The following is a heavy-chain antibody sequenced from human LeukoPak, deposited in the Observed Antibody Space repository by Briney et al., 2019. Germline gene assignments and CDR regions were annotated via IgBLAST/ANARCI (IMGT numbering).Heavy chain of an antibody. Sequence: SETLSLTCAVHGGSFSGYYWSWIRQPPGKGLEWIGEINHSGSTNYNPSLKSRVTISVDTSKNQFSLKLSSVTAADTAVYYCARLAEVIFDYWGQGTLVTVSS. V-gene: IGHV4-34*01. J-gene: IGHJ4*02. CDR2: INHSGST. CDR1: GGSFSGYY. CDR3: ARLAEVIFDY. D-gene: IGHD3-22*01.